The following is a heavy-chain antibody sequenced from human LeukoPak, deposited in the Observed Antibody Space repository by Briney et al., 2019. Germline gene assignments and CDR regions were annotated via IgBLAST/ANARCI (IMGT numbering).Heavy chain of an antibody. D-gene: IGHD6-13*01. Sequence: TGGSLRLSCAASGFTFSSYDMHWVRQATGKGLEWVSAIGTAGDTYYPGSVKGRFTISRENAKNSLYLQMNSLRAGDTAVYYCARGRGEDSSSWHLDYWGQGTLVTVSS. CDR2: IGTAGDT. CDR1: GFTFSSYD. CDR3: ARGRGEDSSSWHLDY. V-gene: IGHV3-13*01. J-gene: IGHJ4*02.